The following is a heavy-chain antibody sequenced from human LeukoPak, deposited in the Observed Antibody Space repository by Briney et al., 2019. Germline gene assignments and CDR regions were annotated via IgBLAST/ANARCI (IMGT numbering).Heavy chain of an antibody. Sequence: SETLSLTCTVSGGSVSGYYWSWIRQPPGKGLEWIAYIYYSGSTKYNPSLKSRVTISLDRSKNQFSLKLRSVTAADTAVYYCARLQVHCGGDCYTRWFDPWGQGTLVTVSS. V-gene: IGHV4-59*08. J-gene: IGHJ5*02. D-gene: IGHD2-21*02. CDR2: IYYSGST. CDR1: GGSVSGYY. CDR3: ARLQVHCGGDCYTRWFDP.